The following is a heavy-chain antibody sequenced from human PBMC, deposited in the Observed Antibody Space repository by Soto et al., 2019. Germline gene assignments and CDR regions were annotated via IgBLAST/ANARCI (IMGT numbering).Heavy chain of an antibody. CDR3: ARTLGPAALYYYYGMDV. Sequence: ASVEVSWKASGYTFTSCVRHWVRQAPGQRLEWMGWINAGNGNTKYSQKFQGRVTITRDTSASTAYMELSSLRSEDTAVYYCARTLGPAALYYYYGMDVWGQGTTVTVSS. D-gene: IGHD2-2*01. J-gene: IGHJ6*02. V-gene: IGHV1-3*01. CDR1: GYTFTSCV. CDR2: INAGNGNT.